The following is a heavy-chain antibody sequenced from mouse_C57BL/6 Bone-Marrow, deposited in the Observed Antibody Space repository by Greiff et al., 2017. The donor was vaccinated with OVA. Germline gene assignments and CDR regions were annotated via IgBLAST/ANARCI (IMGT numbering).Heavy chain of an antibody. CDR3: ARDGYPSDY. D-gene: IGHD2-3*01. Sequence: EVQLQESGPELVKPGASVKISCKASGYSFTGYYMNWVKQSPEKSLEWIGEINPSTGGTTYNQKFKAKATLTVDKSSSTAYMQLKSLTSEDSAVYYCARDGYPSDYWGQGTTLTVSS. CDR2: INPSTGGT. J-gene: IGHJ2*01. CDR1: GYSFTGYY. V-gene: IGHV1-42*01.